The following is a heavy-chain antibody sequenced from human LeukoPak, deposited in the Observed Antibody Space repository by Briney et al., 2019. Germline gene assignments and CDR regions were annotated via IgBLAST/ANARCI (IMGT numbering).Heavy chain of an antibody. Sequence: PSETLSLACAVPGVSFDDYYWAWVRQTPGKGLEWIGEINHSGYTNDSPSLESRVTLSIDTSRKQFSLNLRSVTVADAGTYYCTRMTTGHDYWGQGTLVTVSS. CDR3: TRMTTGHDY. V-gene: IGHV4-34*01. CDR2: INHSGYT. CDR1: GVSFDDYY. J-gene: IGHJ4*02. D-gene: IGHD4-17*01.